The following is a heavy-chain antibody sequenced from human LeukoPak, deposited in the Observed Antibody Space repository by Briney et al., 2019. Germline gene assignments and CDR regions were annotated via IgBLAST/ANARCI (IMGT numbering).Heavy chain of an antibody. Sequence: SETLSLTCTVSGGSISTYYWSWIRQPAGKGLEWIGRVYASGSTNYNPSLKSRVTISIDTSKNQFSLKLTSVTAADTAVYYCARALNPLPGTYYFDYWGQGTLVTVSS. D-gene: IGHD2-15*01. CDR1: GGSISTYY. CDR2: VYASGST. J-gene: IGHJ4*02. CDR3: ARALNPLPGTYYFDY. V-gene: IGHV4-4*07.